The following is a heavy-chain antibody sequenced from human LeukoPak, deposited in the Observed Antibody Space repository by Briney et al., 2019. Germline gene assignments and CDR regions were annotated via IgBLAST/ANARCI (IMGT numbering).Heavy chain of an antibody. D-gene: IGHD1-1*01. V-gene: IGHV1-2*06. Sequence: ASVTVSFKASGYTFTVYYMHWVRQAPGQGLEWMGRINPNSGGTNYAQKFQGRVTMTRDTSISTAYMELSRLRSDNTAVYYCARDVRTTGTTWAPYYWGQGTLVTVSS. CDR2: INPNSGGT. CDR1: GYTFTVYY. J-gene: IGHJ4*02. CDR3: ARDVRTTGTTWAPYY.